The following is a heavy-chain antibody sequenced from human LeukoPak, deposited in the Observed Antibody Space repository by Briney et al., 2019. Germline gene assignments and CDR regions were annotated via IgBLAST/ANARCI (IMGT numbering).Heavy chain of an antibody. D-gene: IGHD3-22*01. J-gene: IGHJ4*02. Sequence: ASVKVSCKASGGTFSSYAISWVRQATGQGLEWMGWMNPNSGDTGFAQKFQGRVTMTRNTSINTAYMEVSSLRSEDTAVYYCARGGYYYDSSGHFRAAADYWGQGTLVTVSS. CDR3: ARGGYYYDSSGHFRAAADY. CDR2: MNPNSGDT. V-gene: IGHV1-8*02. CDR1: GGTFSSYA.